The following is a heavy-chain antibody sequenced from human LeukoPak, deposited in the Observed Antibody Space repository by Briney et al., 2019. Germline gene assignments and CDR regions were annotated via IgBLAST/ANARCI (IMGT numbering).Heavy chain of an antibody. CDR1: GFTFSSYS. J-gene: IGHJ4*02. CDR3: ARDLPMSDY. V-gene: IGHV3-21*01. CDR2: ISGSSSYI. Sequence: GGSLRRYCAASGFTFSSYSMNWVRQAPGKGLEWVSSISGSSSYIYYADSVKVRFTISRDNAKNSLYLQMNSPRAEDTAVYYCARDLPMSDYWGQGTLVTVSS.